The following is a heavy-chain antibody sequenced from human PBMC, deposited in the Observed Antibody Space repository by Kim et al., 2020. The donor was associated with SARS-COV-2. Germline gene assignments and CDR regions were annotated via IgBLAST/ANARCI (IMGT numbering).Heavy chain of an antibody. CDR3: ARRPGTAAAGTAQFDP. J-gene: IGHJ5*02. CDR2: IGGLDGGI. Sequence: GGSLRLSCAASGFSFGIYAMNWVRQAPGKGLEWVSTIGGLDGGIFHADSVKGRFTISRDNSKNTLYLQMTNLKTEDTATYYCARRPGTAAAGTAQFDPWGQGTLVTVSS. V-gene: IGHV3-23*01. D-gene: IGHD6-25*01. CDR1: GFSFGIYA.